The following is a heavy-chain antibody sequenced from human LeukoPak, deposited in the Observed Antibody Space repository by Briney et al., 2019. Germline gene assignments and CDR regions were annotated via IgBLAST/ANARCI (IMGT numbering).Heavy chain of an antibody. CDR3: ARDVLVGATKGGDY. CDR2: IYYSGST. Sequence: SETLSLTCTVSGGSISSYYWSWIRQPPGKGLEWIGYIYYSGSTNYNPSLKSRVTISVDTSKNRFSLKLSSVTAADTAVYYCARDVLVGATKGGDYWGQGTLVTVSS. CDR1: GGSISSYY. D-gene: IGHD1-26*01. V-gene: IGHV4-59*01. J-gene: IGHJ4*02.